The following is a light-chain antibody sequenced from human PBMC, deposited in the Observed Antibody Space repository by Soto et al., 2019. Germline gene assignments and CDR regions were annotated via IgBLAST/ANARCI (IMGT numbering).Light chain of an antibody. Sequence: QSALSQPASVSGSPGQQITISWTGPSRAGGGYNYVSWYQQHPGKAPKLMTYDVSYRPSGVSNRFSGSKSGNTASLTISGLQAEDEADYYCTSYTSSSTLEVFGGGTKLTVL. V-gene: IGLV2-14*01. CDR3: TSYTSSSTLEV. CDR2: DVS. J-gene: IGLJ2*01. CDR1: SRAGGGYNY.